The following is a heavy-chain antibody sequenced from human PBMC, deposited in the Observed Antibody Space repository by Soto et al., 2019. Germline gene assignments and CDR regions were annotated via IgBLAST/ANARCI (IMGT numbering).Heavy chain of an antibody. J-gene: IGHJ4*01. CDR2: INKDGGEK. D-gene: IGHD1-26*01. CDR1: RFTFSTYW. Sequence: GGSLRLSCAASRFTFSTYWMTWVRQAPGKGLEWVANINKDGGEKYYMDSVRGRFTISRDNAKNSLYLQMTSLRVEDTAVYYCARHKGGRFDFWGHGTPVTVSS. CDR3: ARHKGGRFDF. V-gene: IGHV3-7*01.